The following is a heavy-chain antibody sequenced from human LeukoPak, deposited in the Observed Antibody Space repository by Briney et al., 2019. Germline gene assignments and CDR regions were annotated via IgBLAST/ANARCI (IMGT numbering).Heavy chain of an antibody. CDR2: IFPNLDIT. D-gene: IGHD1-1*01. Sequence: SVKVSCKTSGGTFDIYAIIWVRQAPGQGLEWMGRIFPNLDITNYSRRFQGRLAITADKSTTTAFMELSSLRSDDTALYYCARETTLGSAWGQRTLVTVSS. V-gene: IGHV1-69*04. CDR3: ARETTLGSA. CDR1: GGTFDIYA. J-gene: IGHJ5*02.